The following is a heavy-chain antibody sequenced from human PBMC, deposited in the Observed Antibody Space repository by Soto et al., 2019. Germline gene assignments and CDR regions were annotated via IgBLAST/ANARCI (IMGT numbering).Heavy chain of an antibody. D-gene: IGHD3-10*01. CDR1: GFTFSSYS. CDR2: ISSSSSYI. V-gene: IGHV3-21*01. Sequence: EVQLVESGGGLVKPGGSLRLSCAASGFTFSSYSMNWVRQAPGKGLEWVSSISSSSSYIYYADSVKGRFTISRDNAKNSLYLQMNSLRAEDTAVYYCASTLWFGELFIEYYFDYWGQGTLVTVSS. J-gene: IGHJ4*02. CDR3: ASTLWFGELFIEYYFDY.